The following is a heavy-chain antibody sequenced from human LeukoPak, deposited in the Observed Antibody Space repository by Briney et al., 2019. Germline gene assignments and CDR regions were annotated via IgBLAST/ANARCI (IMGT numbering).Heavy chain of an antibody. CDR2: IYYSGST. J-gene: IGHJ6*03. CDR1: GGSISSYY. D-gene: IGHD5-12*01. V-gene: IGHV4-59*01. Sequence: PSETLSLTCTVSGGSISSYYWSWIRQPPGKGLEWIGYIYYSGSTNYNPSLKSRVTISVDTSKDQFSLKLSSVTAADTAVYYCAKDNSGYEGHYYYYYMDVWGKGTTVTISS. CDR3: AKDNSGYEGHYYYYYMDV.